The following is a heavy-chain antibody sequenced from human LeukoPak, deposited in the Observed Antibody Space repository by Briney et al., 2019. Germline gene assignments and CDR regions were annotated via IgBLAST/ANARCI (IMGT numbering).Heavy chain of an antibody. D-gene: IGHD1-26*01. V-gene: IGHV3-23*01. J-gene: IGHJ6*03. CDR2: ILGSGDRT. CDR1: GFTFSSYA. Sequence: GSLRLSCAASGFTFSSYAMSWVRQAPGKGLEWVSAILGSGDRTHYADSVKGRFTISRDNSKNTLYLQMNSLRAEDTAVYYCAKDSKIVGATFRSYHYMDVWGKGTAVTVSS. CDR3: AKDSKIVGATFRSYHYMDV.